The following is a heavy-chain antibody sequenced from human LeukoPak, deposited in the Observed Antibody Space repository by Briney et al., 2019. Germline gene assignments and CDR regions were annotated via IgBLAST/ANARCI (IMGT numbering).Heavy chain of an antibody. CDR2: LNEDGSVK. V-gene: IGHV3-7*01. J-gene: IGHJ4*02. CDR1: EFSFSTNW. CDR3: ANVPRSTVSY. D-gene: IGHD2-2*01. Sequence: PGGSLRLSCAASEFSFSTNWMHWGRQTPGKGLEWVAELNEDGSVKYYVDSVKGRFTISRDNAKSLLFLQMYNLRTEDTGVYFCANVPRSTVSYWGRGTLVTVSS.